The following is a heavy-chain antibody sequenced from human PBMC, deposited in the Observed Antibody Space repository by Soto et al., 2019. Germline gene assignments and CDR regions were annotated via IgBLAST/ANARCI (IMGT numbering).Heavy chain of an antibody. Sequence: ASVKVSCKASGYTFTSYGISWVRQAPGQGLEWMGWISAYNGNTNYAQELQGRVTMTTDTSTSTAYMELRSLRSDDTAVYYCARVMTVVVVAASFDYWGQGTLVTVSS. CDR2: ISAYNGNT. J-gene: IGHJ4*02. D-gene: IGHD2-15*01. V-gene: IGHV1-18*01. CDR1: GYTFTSYG. CDR3: ARVMTVVVVAASFDY.